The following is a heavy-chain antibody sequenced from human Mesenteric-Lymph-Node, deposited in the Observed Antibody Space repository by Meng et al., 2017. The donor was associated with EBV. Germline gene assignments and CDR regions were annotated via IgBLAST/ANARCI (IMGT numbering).Heavy chain of an antibody. CDR2: IYYSGST. D-gene: IGHD2-21*02. CDR3: GRGGTVTAIRGGFDS. V-gene: IGHV4-59*01. J-gene: IGHJ4*02. CDR1: GGAIRNYY. Sequence: VQLPESGPVLVKPSETLSPPCTVSGGAIRNYYWSWTRQPPGKGLEWIGYIYYSGSTNYNPSLKTRVTISVDTSKNQFSLKLSSVTAADTAVYYCGRGGTVTAIRGGFDSWGQGTLVTVSS.